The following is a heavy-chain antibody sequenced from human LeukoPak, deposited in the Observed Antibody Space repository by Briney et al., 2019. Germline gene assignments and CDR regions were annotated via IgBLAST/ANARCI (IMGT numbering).Heavy chain of an antibody. CDR3: ARVASGAPRRGFDI. V-gene: IGHV4-59*01. Sequence: SETLSLTCTVSGASISSYYWSWIRQPPGKGLEWIGYMSDSGSTNYNPSLKSRVTISVDTSKNQFSLKLSSVTAADTAVYYCARVASGAPRRGFDIWGQGTMVTVSS. CDR1: GASISSYY. CDR2: MSDSGST. J-gene: IGHJ3*02. D-gene: IGHD4/OR15-4a*01.